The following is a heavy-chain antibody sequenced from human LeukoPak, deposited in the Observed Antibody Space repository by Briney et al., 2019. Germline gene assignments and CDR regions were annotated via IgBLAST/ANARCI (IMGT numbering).Heavy chain of an antibody. CDR3: ARGVYSGSYYGAFDI. CDR1: GFTFSSYA. Sequence: PGGSLRLSCAASGFTFSSYAMHWVRQAPGKGLEWVAVISYDGSNKYYADSVKGRFTISRDNSKNTLYLQMNSLRAEDTAVYYCARGVYSGSYYGAFDIWGQGTMVTVSS. J-gene: IGHJ3*02. D-gene: IGHD1-26*01. CDR2: ISYDGSNK. V-gene: IGHV3-30-3*01.